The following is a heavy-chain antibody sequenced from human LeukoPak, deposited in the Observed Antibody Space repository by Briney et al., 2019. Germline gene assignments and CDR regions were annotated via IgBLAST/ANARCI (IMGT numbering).Heavy chain of an antibody. J-gene: IGHJ4*02. CDR2: IYYSGST. CDR1: GGSISSGDYY. V-gene: IGHV4-30-4*08. D-gene: IGHD2-2*01. CDR3: AREGGFYCSSTSCYGLDY. Sequence: SQTLSLTCAVSGGSISSGDYYWSWIRQPPGKGLEWIRYIYYSGSTYYNPSLKSRVTISVDTSKNQFSLKLSSVTAADTAVYYCAREGGFYCSSTSCYGLDYWGQGTLVTVSS.